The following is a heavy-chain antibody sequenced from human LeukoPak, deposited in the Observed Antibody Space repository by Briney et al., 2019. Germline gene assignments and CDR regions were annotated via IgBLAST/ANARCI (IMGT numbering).Heavy chain of an antibody. CDR1: GGSISSGGYY. Sequence: SETLSLTCTVSGGSISSGGYYWSWIRQHPGKGLEWIGYIYYSGSTYYIPSLKSRVTISVDTSKNQFSLKLSSVTAADTAVYYCARDRRHNDYGDYLNWFDPWGQGTLVTVSS. CDR2: IYYSGST. D-gene: IGHD4-17*01. CDR3: ARDRRHNDYGDYLNWFDP. J-gene: IGHJ5*02. V-gene: IGHV4-31*03.